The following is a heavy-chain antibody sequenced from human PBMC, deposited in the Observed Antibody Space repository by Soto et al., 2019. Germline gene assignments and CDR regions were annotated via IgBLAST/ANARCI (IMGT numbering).Heavy chain of an antibody. V-gene: IGHV3-21*01. Sequence: GGSPRLCCAASGFTFNSYSMNWVRKAPGKGLEWVSSISSSSSYIYYADSVKGRFTISRDNAKNSLYLQMNSLRAEDTAVYYCARGPTIFGIRFDPWGQGTLVTVSS. D-gene: IGHD3-3*01. CDR3: ARGPTIFGIRFDP. J-gene: IGHJ5*02. CDR2: ISSSSSYI. CDR1: GFTFNSYS.